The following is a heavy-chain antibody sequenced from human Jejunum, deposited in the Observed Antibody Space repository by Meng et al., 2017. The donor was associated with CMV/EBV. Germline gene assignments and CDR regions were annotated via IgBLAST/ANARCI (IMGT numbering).Heavy chain of an antibody. CDR1: GFSLGGYA. V-gene: IGHV3-23*01. D-gene: IGHD2-21*01. CDR3: AKERIELWCFDY. Sequence: SGFSLGGYAMSWVRQVPGKGLEWISSISGSGQMTHYADSVKGRFIISKDKSRNTLYLQMNSLRAEDTAIYYCAKERIELWCFDYWGQGTPVTVSS. J-gene: IGHJ4*02. CDR2: ISGSGQMT.